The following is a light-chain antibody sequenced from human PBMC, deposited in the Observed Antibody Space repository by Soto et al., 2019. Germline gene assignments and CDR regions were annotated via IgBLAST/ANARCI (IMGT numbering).Light chain of an antibody. Sequence: EIVMTQSPASLSVSPGERATLSCRASQSVSSNLAWLQQKPGQAPRILIYGASTRATAIPARFSRSGSGTDFTLTITGLQSEDVAVYYCQQYNDWPLTVGGGTNEEIK. V-gene: IGKV3-15*01. CDR3: QQYNDWPLT. CDR1: QSVSSN. J-gene: IGKJ4*01. CDR2: GAS.